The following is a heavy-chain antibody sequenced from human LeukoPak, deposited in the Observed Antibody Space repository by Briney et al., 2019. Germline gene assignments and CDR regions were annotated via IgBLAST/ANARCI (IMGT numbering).Heavy chain of an antibody. CDR2: IYYSGST. V-gene: IGHV4-61*05. D-gene: IGHD2-2*01. J-gene: IGHJ4*02. Sequence: SDTLSLTCIVSGRSISSSSYYWAWIRQPPGKGLEWIGYIYYSGSTNYNPSLKSRVTISVDTSKNQFSLKLSSVTAADTAVYYCAGRRLGYCSSTSCYTDFDYWGQGTLVTVSS. CDR1: GRSISSSSYY. CDR3: AGRRLGYCSSTSCYTDFDY.